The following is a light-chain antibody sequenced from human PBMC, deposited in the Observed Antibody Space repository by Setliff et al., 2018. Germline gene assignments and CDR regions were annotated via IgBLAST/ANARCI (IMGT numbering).Light chain of an antibody. V-gene: IGLV2-8*01. Sequence: QSALTQPPSASGSPGQSVTISCTGTSSDVGGYNYVSWYQQHPGKAPKLMIYEVSKRPSGVPDRFSGSKSGNTASLTVSGLQAEDEAGYYCSSYAGSNTPYVSGTGTKVTVL. CDR2: EVS. CDR1: SSDVGGYNY. J-gene: IGLJ1*01. CDR3: SSYAGSNTPYV.